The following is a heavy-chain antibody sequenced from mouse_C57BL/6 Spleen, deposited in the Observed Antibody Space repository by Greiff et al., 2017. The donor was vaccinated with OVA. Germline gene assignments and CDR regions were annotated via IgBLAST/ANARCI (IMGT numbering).Heavy chain of an antibody. CDR1: GFTFSDYG. J-gene: IGHJ1*03. Sequence: EVKLMESGGGLVKPGGSLKLSCAASGFTFSDYGMHWVRQAPEKGLEWVAYISSGSSTIYYADTVKGRFTISRDNAKNTLFLQMTSLRSEDTAMYYCARPLYGNWYFDVWGTGTTVTVSS. CDR3: ARPLYGNWYFDV. D-gene: IGHD2-1*01. V-gene: IGHV5-17*01. CDR2: ISSGSSTI.